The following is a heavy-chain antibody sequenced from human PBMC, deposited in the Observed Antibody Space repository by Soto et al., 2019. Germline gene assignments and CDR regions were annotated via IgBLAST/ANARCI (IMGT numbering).Heavy chain of an antibody. CDR2: ISYDGSNK. CDR1: GFTFSSYG. D-gene: IGHD6-13*01. Sequence: PGGSRRLSCAASGFTFSSYGMHWVRQAPGKGLEWVAVISYDGSNKYYADSVKGRFTISRHNTKNTLHLQMNSLRPEDTAVYYFAIARLPQQLVLFVDFWGPGTLVTVSS. V-gene: IGHV3-30*03. J-gene: IGHJ4*02. CDR3: AIARLPQQLVLFVDF.